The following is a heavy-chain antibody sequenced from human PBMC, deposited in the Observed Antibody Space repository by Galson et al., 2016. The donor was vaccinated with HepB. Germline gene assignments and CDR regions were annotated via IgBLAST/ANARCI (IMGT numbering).Heavy chain of an antibody. D-gene: IGHD3-10*01. Sequence: SVKVSCKASGYTFTGYYVYWVRQAPGQGLEWMGWINPNSGGTNYAQKFQGRVTMTRDTSISTAFMELSRLRSDDTAVYYCARPYYGAGSYVAFDIWGPGTMVTVSS. J-gene: IGHJ3*02. CDR2: INPNSGGT. CDR1: GYTFTGYY. CDR3: ARPYYGAGSYVAFDI. V-gene: IGHV1-2*02.